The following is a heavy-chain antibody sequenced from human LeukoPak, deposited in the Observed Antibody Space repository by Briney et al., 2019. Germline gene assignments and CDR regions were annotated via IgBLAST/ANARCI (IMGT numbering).Heavy chain of an antibody. D-gene: IGHD3-10*01. CDR1: GYTLTSYD. CDR2: MNPNSGNT. J-gene: IGHJ4*02. Sequence: GASVKVSCKASGYTLTSYDINWVRQATGQGLEWMGWMNPNSGNTGYAQKFQGRVTMTRNTSRSTAYMELSSLRSEDTAVYYCARTRITMVRGVISALGYWGQGTLVTVSS. CDR3: ARTRITMVRGVISALGY. V-gene: IGHV1-8*01.